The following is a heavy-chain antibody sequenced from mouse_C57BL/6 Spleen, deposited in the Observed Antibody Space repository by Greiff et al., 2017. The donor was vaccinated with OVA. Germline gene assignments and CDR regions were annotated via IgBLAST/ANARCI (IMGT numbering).Heavy chain of an antibody. J-gene: IGHJ1*03. D-gene: IGHD1-1*01. CDR2: IDPSDSET. V-gene: IGHV1-52*01. Sequence: VKLQQPGAELVRPGSSVKLSCKASGYTFTSYWMHWVKQRPIQGLEWIGNIDPSDSETHYNQKFKDKATLTVDKSSSTAYMQLSSLTSEDSAVYYCARSGHYYGSSYGWYFDVWGTGTTVTVSS. CDR3: ARSGHYYGSSYGWYFDV. CDR1: GYTFTSYW.